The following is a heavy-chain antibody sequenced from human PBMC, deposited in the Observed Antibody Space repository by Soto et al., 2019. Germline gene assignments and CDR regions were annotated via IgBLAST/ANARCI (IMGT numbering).Heavy chain of an antibody. CDR1: GFTFDDNA. CDR3: AISQVGVGRNTFIF. Sequence: PGGSLRLSCAASGFTFDDNAMHWVRQAPEKGLEWVSGINWKSDIGYADSVKGRFTTSRDNAENSLYLQMNSLRADDTASYYSAISQVGVGRNTFIFWAQGIQVTVSS. D-gene: IGHD2-15*01. J-gene: IGHJ4*02. V-gene: IGHV3-9*01. CDR2: INWKSDI.